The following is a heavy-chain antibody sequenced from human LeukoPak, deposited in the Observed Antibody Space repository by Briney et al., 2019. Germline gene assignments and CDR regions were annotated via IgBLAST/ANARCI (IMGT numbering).Heavy chain of an antibody. D-gene: IGHD6-13*01. CDR1: GYTLTELS. J-gene: IGHJ4*02. V-gene: IGHV1-24*01. CDR2: FDPEDGET. Sequence: ASVKVSCKVSGYTLTELSMHWLRQAPGKGLEWVGGFDPEDGETIYAQKFQGRVTMTEDTSTDTAYMELCSLRSEDTAVYYCATGLRTSSSWYSVDYWGQGTLVTVSS. CDR3: ATGLRTSSSWYSVDY.